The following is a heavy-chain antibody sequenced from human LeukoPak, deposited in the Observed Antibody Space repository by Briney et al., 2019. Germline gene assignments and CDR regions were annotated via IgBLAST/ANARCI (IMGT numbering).Heavy chain of an antibody. J-gene: IGHJ5*02. CDR1: GYTFTGYY. V-gene: IGHV1-2*02. CDR2: INPNSGGT. D-gene: IGHD3-22*01. CDR3: ARDWEWLLLNDLFDP. Sequence: ASVKVSCKASGYTFTGYYIHLVRQAPGQGLEWMGWINPNSGGTNYAQKFQGRVTMTRDTSISTAYMELSRLRSDDTAVYYCARDWEWLLLNDLFDPWGQGTLVTVSS.